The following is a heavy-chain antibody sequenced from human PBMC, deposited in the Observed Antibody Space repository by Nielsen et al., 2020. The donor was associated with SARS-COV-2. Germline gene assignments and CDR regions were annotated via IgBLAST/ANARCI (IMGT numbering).Heavy chain of an antibody. CDR3: ATGRYCTNGVCYRTEGASLNY. Sequence: SVKVSCKASGGTFSSYAISWVRQAPGQGLEWMGGIIPIFGTANYAQKFQGRVTITADESTSTAYMELSSLRSEDTAVYYCATGRYCTNGVCYRTEGASLNYWGQGTLVTVSS. J-gene: IGHJ4*02. D-gene: IGHD2-8*01. CDR2: IIPIFGTA. CDR1: GGTFSSYA. V-gene: IGHV1-69*13.